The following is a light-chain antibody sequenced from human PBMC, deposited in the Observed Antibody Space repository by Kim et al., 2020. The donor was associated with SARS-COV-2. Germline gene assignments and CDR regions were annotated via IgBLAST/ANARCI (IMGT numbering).Light chain of an antibody. V-gene: IGKV3-15*01. J-gene: IGKJ1*01. CDR1: QSVSSN. CDR2: GAS. CDR3: QQYNNWPPT. Sequence: LSPGESATLSCRASQSVSSNLAWYQQKPGQPPRLLIYGASTRATGIPARFSGSGSGTDFTLTISSLQSEDFAVYYCQQYNNWPPTFGQGTKVDIK.